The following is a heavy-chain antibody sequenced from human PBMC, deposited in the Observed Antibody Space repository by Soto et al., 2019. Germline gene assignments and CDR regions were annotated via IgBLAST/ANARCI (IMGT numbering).Heavy chain of an antibody. D-gene: IGHD1-26*01. CDR1: GFSFSDYY. CDR3: ANLAKNYYHYMDV. CDR2: ISTSGSST. Sequence: QVQLVESGGGLVKPGGSLRLSCAASGFSFSDYYMSWIRQAPGKGLEWVSLISTSGSSTDYADSVKGRFTISRDNAKKTLSMQINSLRAEDTAVYYCANLAKNYYHYMDVWGKGTTVTVSS. V-gene: IGHV3-11*01. J-gene: IGHJ6*03.